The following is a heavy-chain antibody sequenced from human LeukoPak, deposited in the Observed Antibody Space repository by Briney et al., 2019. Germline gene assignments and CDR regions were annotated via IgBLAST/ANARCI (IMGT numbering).Heavy chain of an antibody. CDR3: AKEGSSAWYGDPLDY. D-gene: IGHD6-19*01. J-gene: IGHJ4*02. CDR2: ISHSGGNT. Sequence: GGSLRLSCAASGFTFSSYAMSWVRQAPGKGLEWVSAISHSGGNTYYADSVKGRFTISRDNSKNTLCLQMNSLRAEDTAVYYCAKEGSSAWYGDPLDYWGQGTLVTVSS. V-gene: IGHV3-23*01. CDR1: GFTFSSYA.